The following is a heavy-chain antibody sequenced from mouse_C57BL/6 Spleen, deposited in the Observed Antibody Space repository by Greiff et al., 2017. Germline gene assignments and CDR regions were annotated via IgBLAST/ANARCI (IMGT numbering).Heavy chain of an antibody. CDR1: GFNIKNTY. J-gene: IGHJ4*01. CDR3: ARGQRSQRVYAMDY. CDR2: IDPANGNT. Sequence: DVKLVESVAELVRPGASVKLSCTASGFNIKNTYMHWVKQRPEQGLEWIGRIDPANGNTKYAPKFQGKATITADTSSNTAYLQLSSLTSEDTAIYYCARGQRSQRVYAMDYWGQGTSVTVSS. V-gene: IGHV14-3*01. D-gene: IGHD1-1*01.